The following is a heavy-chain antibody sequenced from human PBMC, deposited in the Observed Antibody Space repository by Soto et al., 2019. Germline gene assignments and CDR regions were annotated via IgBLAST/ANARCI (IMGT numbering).Heavy chain of an antibody. CDR2: INPNSGGT. CDR1: GYTFTGYY. D-gene: IGHD2-21*02. V-gene: IGHV1-2*04. J-gene: IGHJ4*02. CDR3: ARAHCGGDCYSGVDY. Sequence: ASVKVSCKASGYTFTGYYMHWVRQSPGQGLEWMGWINPNSGGTNYAQKFQGWVTMTRDTSISTAYMELSRLRSDDTAVYYCARAHCGGDCYSGVDYWGQGTLVTVSS.